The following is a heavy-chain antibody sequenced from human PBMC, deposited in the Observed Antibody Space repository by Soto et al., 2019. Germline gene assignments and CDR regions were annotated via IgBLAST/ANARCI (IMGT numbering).Heavy chain of an antibody. V-gene: IGHV4-34*01. D-gene: IGHD3-3*01. Sequence: PSETLSLTCAVYGGSFSGYYWSWIRQPPGKGLEWIGEINHSGSTNYNPSLKSRVTISVDTSKNQFSLKLSSVTAADTAVYYCARLTSGLYYDFWSGYGYYGMDVWGQGTTVTVSS. CDR1: GGSFSGYY. CDR3: ARLTSGLYYDFWSGYGYYGMDV. J-gene: IGHJ6*02. CDR2: INHSGST.